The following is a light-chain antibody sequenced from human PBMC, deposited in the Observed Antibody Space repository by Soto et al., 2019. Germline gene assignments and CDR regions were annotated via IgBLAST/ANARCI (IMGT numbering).Light chain of an antibody. V-gene: IGKV3-20*01. CDR2: GVS. J-gene: IGKJ1*01. CDR1: QSVSGSD. CDR3: HQYGISPPT. Sequence: EVVLTQSPGTLSLSPGERATLSCRASQSVSGSDLAWYQQKPGQAPRLLISGVSNRATGTPDRFSGSGSGTEFTLTISSLETEDFAVFYCHQYGISPPTFGPGTKVEI.